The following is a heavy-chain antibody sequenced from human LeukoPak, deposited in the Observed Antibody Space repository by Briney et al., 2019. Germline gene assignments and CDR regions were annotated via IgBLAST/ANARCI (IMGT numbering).Heavy chain of an antibody. CDR3: ARDSPMVRGLIGYFDL. CDR1: GVSISGYY. D-gene: IGHD3-10*01. Sequence: ASETLSLTCTVSGVSISGYYWSWIRQPPGKGLEWIGSIYYSGSSNYNPSLKSRVTISLDTSKNQCALNLTSVTAADTAEYYCARDSPMVRGLIGYFDLWGRGTLVTVSS. CDR2: IYYSGSS. V-gene: IGHV4-59*01. J-gene: IGHJ2*01.